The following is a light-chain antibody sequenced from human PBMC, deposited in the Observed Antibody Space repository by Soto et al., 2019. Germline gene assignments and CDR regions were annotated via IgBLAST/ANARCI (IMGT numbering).Light chain of an antibody. J-gene: IGKJ4*01. CDR3: QQYINWPLT. V-gene: IGKV3-15*01. CDR1: QSINTD. CDR2: GAS. Sequence: EIVMTQSPVTLSVSPGERATLSCRASQSINTDLAWYQQKPGQAPRLLIYGASTRATGIPARFSGSGSGTEFTLTISSQQSEDFAVYYCQQYINWPLTFGGGAKVEIK.